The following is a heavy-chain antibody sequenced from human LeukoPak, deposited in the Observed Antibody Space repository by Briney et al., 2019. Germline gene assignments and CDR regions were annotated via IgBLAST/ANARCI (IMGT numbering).Heavy chain of an antibody. D-gene: IGHD6-6*01. Sequence: SETLSLTCAVSGGSFSGYDWNWIRQPPGKGLEWIGEINHSGSTNYNPSLKSRVSISVDTSKNQFSLNLISVTAADTAVYYCVRASVAMTVGDALDDWGQGTMVTVSS. J-gene: IGHJ3*01. V-gene: IGHV4-34*01. CDR3: VRASVAMTVGDALDD. CDR1: GGSFSGYD. CDR2: INHSGST.